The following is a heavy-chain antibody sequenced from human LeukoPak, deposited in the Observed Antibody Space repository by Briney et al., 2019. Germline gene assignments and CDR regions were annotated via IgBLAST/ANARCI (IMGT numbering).Heavy chain of an antibody. J-gene: IGHJ1*01. D-gene: IGHD3-10*01. CDR3: ARDSRITMVRGVNSFQH. V-gene: IGHV3-23*01. CDR2: ISGSGGST. CDR1: GFTFSSYA. Sequence: PGGSLRLSCAASGFTFSSYAMSWVRQAPGKGLEWVSAISGSGGSTYYADSVKGRFTISRDNSKNTLYLQMNSLRAEDTAVYYCARDSRITMVRGVNSFQHWGQGTLVTVSS.